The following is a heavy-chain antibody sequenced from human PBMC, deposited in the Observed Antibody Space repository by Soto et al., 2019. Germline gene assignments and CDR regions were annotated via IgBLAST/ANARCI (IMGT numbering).Heavy chain of an antibody. CDR1: GFSLSTSG. J-gene: IGHJ5*02. Sequence: QVQLVESGGGVVQSGRSLTLSCAASGFSLSTSGMHWLRRAPGKGLEWVGVIWYDGTKRFYANSVKGRSTISKDNSNNILYLQMSGLRAEDTAVYYCARDVVTAVAGSVNFFDPWGQGTLVTVSS. CDR2: IWYDGTKR. CDR3: ARDVVTAVAGSVNFFDP. D-gene: IGHD6-19*01. V-gene: IGHV3-33*01.